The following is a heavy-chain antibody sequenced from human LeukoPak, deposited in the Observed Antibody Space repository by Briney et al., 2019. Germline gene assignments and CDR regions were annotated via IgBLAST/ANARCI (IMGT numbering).Heavy chain of an antibody. V-gene: IGHV4-59*12. Sequence: SETLSLTCTVSGGSISSYYWSWIRQPPGKGLEWIGYIYYSGSTNYNPSLKSRVTMSVDTSKNQFSLKLSSVTAADTAVYYCARAGYNWNDGYYYYYMDVWGKGTTVTVSS. J-gene: IGHJ6*03. CDR2: IYYSGST. CDR3: ARAGYNWNDGYYYYYMDV. CDR1: GGSISSYY. D-gene: IGHD1-20*01.